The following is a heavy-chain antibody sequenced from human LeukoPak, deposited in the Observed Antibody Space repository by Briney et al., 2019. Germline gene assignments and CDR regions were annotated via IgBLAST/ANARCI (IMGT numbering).Heavy chain of an antibody. D-gene: IGHD2-2*03. Sequence: GGSLRLPCVASGFTFSSHGMNWVRQAPGKGLEWVSGIIPSGHTTYYADSVRGRFTISRDNSRNTVYLQMNSLRGEDTAVYYCARDVDTVLVDWGQGTLVTVSS. V-gene: IGHV3-23*01. CDR3: ARDVDTVLVD. CDR1: GFTFSSHG. J-gene: IGHJ4*02. CDR2: IIPSGHTT.